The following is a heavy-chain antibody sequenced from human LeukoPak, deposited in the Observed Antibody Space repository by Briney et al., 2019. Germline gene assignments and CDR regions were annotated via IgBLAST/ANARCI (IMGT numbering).Heavy chain of an antibody. V-gene: IGHV4-34*01. CDR1: GGSFSGYY. Sequence: SETLSLTCAVYGGSFSGYYWSWIRQPPGKGLEWIGEINHSGSTNYNPSLKSRVTISVDKSKNQFSLKLSSVTAADTAVYYCARGLLWFGDYYFDYWGQGTLVTVSS. D-gene: IGHD3-10*01. CDR3: ARGLLWFGDYYFDY. CDR2: INHSGST. J-gene: IGHJ4*02.